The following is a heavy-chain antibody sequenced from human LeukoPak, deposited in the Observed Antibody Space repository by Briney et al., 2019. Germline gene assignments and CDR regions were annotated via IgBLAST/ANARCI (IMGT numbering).Heavy chain of an antibody. J-gene: IGHJ4*02. Sequence: GGSLRLSCAASGFTFSSQWMSWVRQAPGKGLEWLANINKDGRQTYYVDSVKGRFTISRDNAENSLHLQMNSLRAEDTAVHYCATSLDAPGNYWGQGSLVTVSS. V-gene: IGHV3-7*01. D-gene: IGHD6-13*01. CDR1: GFTFSSQW. CDR3: ATSLDAPGNY. CDR2: INKDGRQT.